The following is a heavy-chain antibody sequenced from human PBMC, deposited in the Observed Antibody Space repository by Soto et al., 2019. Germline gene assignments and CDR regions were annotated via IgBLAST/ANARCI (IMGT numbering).Heavy chain of an antibody. CDR3: ARAKRRPGYSSGWYPFDY. J-gene: IGHJ4*02. CDR2: ISAYNGNT. CDR1: GYTFTSYG. Sequence: QVQLVQSGAEVKKPGASVKVSCKASGYTFTSYGISWVRQAPGQGLEWMGWISAYNGNTNYAQKLQGRVTMTTDTSTSTAYMELRSLRSDDTAVYYCARAKRRPGYSSGWYPFDYWGQGTLVTVSS. D-gene: IGHD6-19*01. V-gene: IGHV1-18*01.